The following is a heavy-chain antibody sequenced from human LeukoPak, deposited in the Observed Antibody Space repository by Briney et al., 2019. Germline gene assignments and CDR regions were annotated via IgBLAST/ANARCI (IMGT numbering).Heavy chain of an antibody. Sequence: ASVKVSCKASGYTFTNYDINWVRQATGQGLEWMGWMNPNNGNTGYAQKFQGRVTMTRNTSISTAYMELSSLRSEDTAVYYCARGLARTSMVTRGGVRFDYWGQGTLVTVSS. CDR1: GYTFTNYD. J-gene: IGHJ4*02. V-gene: IGHV1-8*01. CDR2: MNPNNGNT. D-gene: IGHD5-18*01. CDR3: ARGLARTSMVTRGGVRFDY.